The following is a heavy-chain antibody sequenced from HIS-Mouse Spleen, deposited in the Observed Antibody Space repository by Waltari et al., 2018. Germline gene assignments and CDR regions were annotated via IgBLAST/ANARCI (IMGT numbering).Heavy chain of an antibody. J-gene: IGHJ6*02. CDR3: AREIVVVPAAIQYYYYYGMDV. CDR1: GYTFTGYY. CDR2: INPNSGGT. V-gene: IGHV1-2*02. D-gene: IGHD2-2*02. Sequence: QVQLVQSGAEVKKPGASVKVSCKASGYTFTGYYMHWVRQAPGQGLEWMGWINPNSGGTNYAQKFQGRVTMTRDTSISTAYMELSRLRSDDTAVYYCAREIVVVPAAIQYYYYYGMDVWGQGTTVTVSS.